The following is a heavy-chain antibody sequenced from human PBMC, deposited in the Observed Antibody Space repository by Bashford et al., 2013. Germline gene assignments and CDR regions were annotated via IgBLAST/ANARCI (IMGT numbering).Heavy chain of an antibody. CDR3: ARDSPPYAIPYYYSGMDV. CDR2: IKQDESEK. D-gene: IGHD2-21*01. V-gene: IGHV3-7*03. J-gene: IGHJ6*02. Sequence: GGSLRLSCAASGFTFSSYWMSWVRQAPGKGLEWVANIKQDESEKYYVDSVKGRFTISRDNAKNSLYLQMTSLRAGDTAVYYCARDSPPYAIPYYYSGMDVWGQGTTVTVSS. CDR1: GFTFSSYW.